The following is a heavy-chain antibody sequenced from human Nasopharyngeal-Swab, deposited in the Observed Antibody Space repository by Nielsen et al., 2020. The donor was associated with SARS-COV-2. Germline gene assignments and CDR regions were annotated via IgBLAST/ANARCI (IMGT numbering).Heavy chain of an antibody. D-gene: IGHD6-19*01. J-gene: IGHJ4*02. CDR3: ARDLAVAEYRGDYFDY. V-gene: IGHV3-48*01. Sequence: VRQAPGKGLEWVSYISSSASTIHYADSVKGRFTISRDNSKNTLYLQMNSLRAEDTAVYYCARDLAVAEYRGDYFDYWGQGTLVTVSS. CDR2: ISSSASTI.